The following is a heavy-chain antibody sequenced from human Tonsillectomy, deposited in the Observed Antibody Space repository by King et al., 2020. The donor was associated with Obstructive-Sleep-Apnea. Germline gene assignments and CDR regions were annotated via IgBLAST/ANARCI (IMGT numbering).Heavy chain of an antibody. J-gene: IGHJ4*02. V-gene: IGHV3-30*02. D-gene: IGHD4-17*01. CDR2: IRHDGSNK. Sequence: VQLVESGGGVVQPGRSLRLSCVASGFTFNKYGMHWLRQAPGKGLEWLGFIRHDGSNKYYADSVKGRFTISRDNSKNTVFLQMNSLRAEDTAMYYCAKWVILDYGEHDFDHWGQGTLVTVSS. CDR1: GFTFNKYG. CDR3: AKWVILDYGEHDFDH.